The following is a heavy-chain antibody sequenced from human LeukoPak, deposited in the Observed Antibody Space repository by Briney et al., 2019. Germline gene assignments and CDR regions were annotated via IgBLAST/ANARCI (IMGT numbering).Heavy chain of an antibody. J-gene: IGHJ4*02. CDR1: GYTFTSYY. Sequence: ASVKVSCKASGYTFTSYYMHWVRQAPGQRLEWMGWINAGNGNTKYSQKFQGRVTITRDTSASTAYMELSSLRSEDTAVYYCARAEVIGYIVVVPAASGFDYWGQGTLVTVSS. D-gene: IGHD2-2*01. CDR2: INAGNGNT. V-gene: IGHV1-3*01. CDR3: ARAEVIGYIVVVPAASGFDY.